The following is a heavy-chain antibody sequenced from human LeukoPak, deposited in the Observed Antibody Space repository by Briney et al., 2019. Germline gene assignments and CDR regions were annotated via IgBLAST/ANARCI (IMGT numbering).Heavy chain of an antibody. D-gene: IGHD3-16*02. V-gene: IGHV4-34*01. J-gene: IGHJ3*02. CDR1: GGSFSGYY. Sequence: SETLSLTCAVYGGSFSGYYWSWIRQPPGKGLEWIGEFNHSGSTNYNPSLKSRVTISVDTSKNQFSLKLSSVTAADTAVYYCARVYDYVWGSYRFSDAFDIWGQGTMVTVSS. CDR3: ARVYDYVWGSYRFSDAFDI. CDR2: FNHSGST.